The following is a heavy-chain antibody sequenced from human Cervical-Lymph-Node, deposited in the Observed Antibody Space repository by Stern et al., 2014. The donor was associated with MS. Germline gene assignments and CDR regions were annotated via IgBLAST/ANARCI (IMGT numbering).Heavy chain of an antibody. Sequence: VQLVESGGGVVKPGGSLRLSCAASGFTFSSSGMHWVRQAPGKGLEWVAAIWHDGSNKYYADSVQGRFTISRDNSKNTLYLQMNSLRAEDTAVYYCARNRGWERYGFDIWGQGTMVTVSS. CDR1: GFTFSSSG. CDR3: ARNRGWERYGFDI. CDR2: IWHDGSNK. D-gene: IGHD1-26*01. V-gene: IGHV3-33*01. J-gene: IGHJ3*02.